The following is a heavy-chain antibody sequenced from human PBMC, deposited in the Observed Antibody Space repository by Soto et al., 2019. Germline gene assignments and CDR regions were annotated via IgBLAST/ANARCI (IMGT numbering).Heavy chain of an antibody. D-gene: IGHD1-26*01. J-gene: IGHJ4*01. CDR1: GVPFSGYY. V-gene: IGHV4-34*01. CDR2: INHSGNT. CDR3: ANLIVFHSSYYHVY. Sequence: SETLSLTYAVYGVPFSGYYWSWIRQSPGKGLEWIGEINHSGNTNYNPSLKSRVTMLVDTSKNQFSLSLSSVTAADTAVYYCANLIVFHSSYYHVYRGHGTLVSVS.